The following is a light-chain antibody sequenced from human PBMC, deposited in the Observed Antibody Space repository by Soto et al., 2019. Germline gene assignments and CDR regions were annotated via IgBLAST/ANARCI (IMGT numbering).Light chain of an antibody. J-gene: IGKJ5*01. V-gene: IGKV3-20*01. CDR3: QQYGSSPIT. CDR2: GAS. CDR1: QSVRN. Sequence: EIVLTQSPGPLSLSPGERATLSCRASQSVRNLAWYQQKPGQAPRLLIFGASNRATGIPDRFSGSGSGTDFTLTISRLEPEDFAVYYCQQYGSSPITLGQGTRLEI.